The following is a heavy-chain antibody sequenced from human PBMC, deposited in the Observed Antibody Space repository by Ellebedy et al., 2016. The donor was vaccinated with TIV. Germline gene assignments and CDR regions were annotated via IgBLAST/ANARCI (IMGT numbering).Heavy chain of an antibody. CDR1: GFTVSSNY. CDR3: ARDFWSGYYYYGMDV. D-gene: IGHD3-3*01. CDR2: IYSGGST. J-gene: IGHJ6*02. V-gene: IGHV3-66*01. Sequence: GESLKISCAASGFTVSSNYMSWVRQAPGKGLEWVSVIYSGGSTYYADSVKGRFTISRDNSKNTLYLQMNSLRAEDTAVYYCARDFWSGYYYYGMDVWGQGTTVTVSS.